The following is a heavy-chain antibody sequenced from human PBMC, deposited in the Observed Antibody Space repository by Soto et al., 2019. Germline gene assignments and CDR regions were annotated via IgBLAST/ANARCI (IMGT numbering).Heavy chain of an antibody. D-gene: IGHD6-13*01. CDR2: INHSGST. J-gene: IGHJ6*02. CDR1: GGSFSGYY. CDR3: ARGPSQIAAAGTRLLNHHYYYGMDV. V-gene: IGHV4-34*01. Sequence: PSETLSLTCAVYGGSFSGYYWSWIRQPPGKGLEWIGEINHSGSTNYNPSLKSRVTISVDTSKNQFSLKLSSVTAADTAVYYCARGPSQIAAAGTRLLNHHYYYGMDVWGQGTTVTVSS.